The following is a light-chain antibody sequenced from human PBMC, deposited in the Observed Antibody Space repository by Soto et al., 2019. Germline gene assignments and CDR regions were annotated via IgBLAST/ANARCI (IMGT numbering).Light chain of an antibody. CDR3: QQSNGTSFT. Sequence: DIQLTQSPSSLSASVGDRVTITCRTRQRISTNLHWYQQKPGKAPNILMYVASNLQNGVPSRFSGGGYGTSFTLTSSSLHPEEFATYYCQQSNGTSFTFGPGTRVDV. V-gene: IGKV1-39*01. J-gene: IGKJ3*01. CDR2: VAS. CDR1: QRISTN.